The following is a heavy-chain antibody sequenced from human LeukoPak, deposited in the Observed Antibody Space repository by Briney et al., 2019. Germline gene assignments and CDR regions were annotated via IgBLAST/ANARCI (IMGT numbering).Heavy chain of an antibody. J-gene: IGHJ4*02. D-gene: IGHD6-19*01. Sequence: SETLSLTCTVSGVSIRGYYWSWIRQPPGKGLEWIGYIYSSGTTNYNPFLKSRVTISVDTSKNQFSLKLSSVTAADTAVYYCARGSGWFNYWGQGTLVTVSS. CDR2: IYSSGTT. V-gene: IGHV4-59*08. CDR3: ARGSGWFNY. CDR1: GVSIRGYY.